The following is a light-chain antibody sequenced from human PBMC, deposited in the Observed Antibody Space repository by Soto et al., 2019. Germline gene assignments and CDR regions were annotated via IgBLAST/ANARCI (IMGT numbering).Light chain of an antibody. CDR1: SSDIGRNT. V-gene: IGLV1-44*01. J-gene: IGLJ1*01. CDR3: AVWDDSLNGYV. Sequence: QSVLTQPPSASGTPGQRVTISCSGSSSDIGRNTVNWYQQLPETAPKLLIYRNNQRPSGVPDRFSGSKSGTSASLAISGLQSEDEADYYCAVWDDSLNGYVFGTGTKVP. CDR2: RNN.